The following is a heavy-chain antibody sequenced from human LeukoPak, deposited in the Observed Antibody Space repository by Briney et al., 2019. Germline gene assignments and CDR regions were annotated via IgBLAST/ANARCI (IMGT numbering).Heavy chain of an antibody. CDR3: ASHGSKGGIFDF. CDR2: IKQDGSEK. Sequence: GGSLRLSCAASEFTFSNYWMGWVRQAPGKGLEWVANIKQDGSEKYYVDSVKGRFTISRDNAKNSLYLQMSSLRAEDTAVYYCASHGSKGGIFDFWGQGTLVTVSS. V-gene: IGHV3-7*05. J-gene: IGHJ4*02. D-gene: IGHD5-24*01. CDR1: EFTFSNYW.